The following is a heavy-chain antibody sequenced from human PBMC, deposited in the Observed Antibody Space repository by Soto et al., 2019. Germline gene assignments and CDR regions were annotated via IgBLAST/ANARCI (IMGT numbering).Heavy chain of an antibody. CDR2: INPNSGGT. CDR1: GYTFTGYY. Sequence: VASVKVSCKASGYTFTGYYMHWVRQAPGQGLEWMGWINPNSGGTNYAQKFQGWVTMTRDTSISTAYMELSRLRSDDTAVYYCARGGESSGYDMNWFDPWGQGTLVTVSS. D-gene: IGHD5-12*01. CDR3: ARGGESSGYDMNWFDP. V-gene: IGHV1-2*04. J-gene: IGHJ5*02.